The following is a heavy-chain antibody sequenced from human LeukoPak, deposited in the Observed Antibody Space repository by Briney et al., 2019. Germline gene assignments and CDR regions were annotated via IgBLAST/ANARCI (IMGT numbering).Heavy chain of an antibody. CDR2: IYTSGST. Sequence: SQTLSLTCTVSGGSISSGSYYWSWIRQPAGKGLEWIGRIYTSGSTNYNPSLKSRVTISVDTSKNQFSLKLSSVTAADTAGYYGARDRVVVPAAMGGGYYYGMDVWGQGTTVTVSS. D-gene: IGHD2-2*01. CDR1: GGSISSGSYY. V-gene: IGHV4-61*02. CDR3: ARDRVVVPAAMGGGYYYGMDV. J-gene: IGHJ6*02.